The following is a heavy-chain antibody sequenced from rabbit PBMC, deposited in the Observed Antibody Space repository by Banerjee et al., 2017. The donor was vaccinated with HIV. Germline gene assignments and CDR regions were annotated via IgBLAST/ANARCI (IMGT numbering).Heavy chain of an antibody. J-gene: IGHJ4*01. CDR3: GRGLTLADL. CDR1: GFSFSSSDW. CDR2: IYAGSSGST. D-gene: IGHD4-2*01. V-gene: IGHV1S45*01. Sequence: QEQLEESGGDLVKPEGSLTLTCTASGFSFSSSDWICWVRQAPGKGLEWIACIYAGSSGSTYYASWAKGRFTISKTSSTTVTLQMTSLTAADTATYFCGRGLTLADLWGPGTLVTVS.